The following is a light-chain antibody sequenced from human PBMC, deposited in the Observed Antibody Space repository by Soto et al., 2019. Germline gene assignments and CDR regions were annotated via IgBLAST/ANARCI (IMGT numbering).Light chain of an antibody. V-gene: IGLV2-11*01. J-gene: IGLJ1*01. CDR2: DVS. CDR3: CSYAGNYTPYV. Sequence: QSALTQPRSVSGSPGRSVTISCTGTSSDVGGYDFVSWYQQHPGKAPKLMIYDVSKRPSGVPDRFSGSKSGNTASLTISGLQAEDEADYYCCSYAGNYTPYVFGSGTKLTVL. CDR1: SSDVGGYDF.